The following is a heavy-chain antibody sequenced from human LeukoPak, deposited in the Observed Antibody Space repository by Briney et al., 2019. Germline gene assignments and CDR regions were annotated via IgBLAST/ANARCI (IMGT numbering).Heavy chain of an antibody. CDR1: GFNFKTSW. Sequence: GGSLRLSCAVSGFNFKTSWMSWVRQSPGKGPECVANIKEDGSEKYYVGSVKGRFTISRDNAKNSLYLQMNSLRAEDTAVYYCARKTYYYDSSDFGWFDFWGQGTLVTVSS. J-gene: IGHJ5*01. CDR3: ARKTYYYDSSDFGWFDF. V-gene: IGHV3-7*01. CDR2: IKEDGSEK. D-gene: IGHD3-22*01.